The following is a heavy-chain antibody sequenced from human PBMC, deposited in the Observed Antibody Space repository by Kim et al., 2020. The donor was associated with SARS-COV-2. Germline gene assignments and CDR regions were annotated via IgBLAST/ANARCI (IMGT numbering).Heavy chain of an antibody. J-gene: IGHJ4*02. V-gene: IGHV3-15*01. CDR2: IKSKTDGGTT. CDR3: TTEEPAPEPGIAVAGNDY. Sequence: GGSLRLSCAASGFTFSNAWMSWVRQAPGKGLEWVGRIKSKTDGGTTDYAAPVKGRFTISRDDSKNTLYLQMNSLKTEDTAVYYCTTEEPAPEPGIAVAGNDYWGQGTLVTVSS. D-gene: IGHD6-19*01. CDR1: GFTFSNAW.